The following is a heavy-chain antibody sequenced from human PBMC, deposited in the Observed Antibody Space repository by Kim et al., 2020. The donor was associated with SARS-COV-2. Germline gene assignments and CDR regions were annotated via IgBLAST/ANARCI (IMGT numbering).Heavy chain of an antibody. J-gene: IGHJ6*02. CDR1: GFTFSSYA. CDR3: SKDLGYSSGWSYYYYGMDV. D-gene: IGHD6-19*01. Sequence: GGSLRLSCAASGFTFSSYAMSWVRQAPGKGLEWVSAISGSGGSTYYADSVKGRLTISRDNSKNTLYLQMNSLRAEDTAVYYCSKDLGYSSGWSYYYYGMDVWGQGTTVTVSS. CDR2: ISGSGGST. V-gene: IGHV3-23*01.